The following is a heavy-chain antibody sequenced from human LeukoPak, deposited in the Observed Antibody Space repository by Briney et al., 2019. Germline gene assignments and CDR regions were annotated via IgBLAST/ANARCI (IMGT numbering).Heavy chain of an antibody. J-gene: IGHJ5*02. Sequence: ASVKVSCKASGYTFTGYCMHWVRQAPGQGLEWMGWINPNSGGTNYAQKSQGWVTMTRDTSISTAYMELSRLRSDDTAVYYCARAGPMVRGVIASWFDPWGQGTLVTVSS. CDR1: GYTFTGYC. D-gene: IGHD3-10*01. CDR3: ARAGPMVRGVIASWFDP. CDR2: INPNSGGT. V-gene: IGHV1-2*04.